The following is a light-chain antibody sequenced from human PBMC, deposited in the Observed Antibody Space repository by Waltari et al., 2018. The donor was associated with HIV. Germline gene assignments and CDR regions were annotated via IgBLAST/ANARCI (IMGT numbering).Light chain of an antibody. V-gene: IGKV1-9*01. CDR3: QQLNGDPFT. CDR1: QDISNN. CDR2: AVS. Sequence: DIQLTQSPSFLSASVRDRVTITCRASQDISNNLSWYQQKPGTVPKLLIYAVSTLHSGVPSRFSGSGSGTEFTLTITSLQPDDFATYYCQQLNGDPFTFGPGTKVDIK. J-gene: IGKJ3*01.